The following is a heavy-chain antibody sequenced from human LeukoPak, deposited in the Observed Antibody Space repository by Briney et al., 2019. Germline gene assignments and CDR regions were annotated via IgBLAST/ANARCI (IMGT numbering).Heavy chain of an antibody. V-gene: IGHV4-34*01. CDR1: GGSFSGYY. CDR2: INHSGST. Sequence: SETLSLTCAVYGGSFSGYYWSWIRQPPGKGLEWIGEINHSGSTNYNPSLKSRVTISVDTSKNQFSLKLSSVTAADTAVYYCAREPQHDAFDIWGPGTMVTVSS. J-gene: IGHJ3*02. CDR3: AREPQHDAFDI.